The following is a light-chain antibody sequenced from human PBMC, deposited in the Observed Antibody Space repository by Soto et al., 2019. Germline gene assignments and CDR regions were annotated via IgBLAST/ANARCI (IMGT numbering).Light chain of an antibody. CDR2: AAS. CDR1: QNINSY. V-gene: IGKV1-39*01. J-gene: IGKJ5*01. CDR3: HRSYDTPT. Sequence: DIQMTQSPSSLSASVGDRVTITRRARQNINSYLNWYQQKPGTAPKLLIYAASSLQSGVPSRFSGSGSGTAVTSTVSKLQPADVASYFGHRSYDTPTFGQGSR.